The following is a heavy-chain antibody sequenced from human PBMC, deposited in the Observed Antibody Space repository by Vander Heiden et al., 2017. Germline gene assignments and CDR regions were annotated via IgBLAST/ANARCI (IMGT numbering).Heavy chain of an antibody. V-gene: IGHV3-23*01. D-gene: IGHD1-26*01. J-gene: IGHJ5*02. CDR3: AKGLVPGAS. CDR1: GFTFSSYV. CDR2: ISGNGGST. Sequence: EVQLLESGGGLVQPGGSLRLSCAASGFTFSSYVMNWVRQAPGKGLQWVSGISGNGGSTYYADSVKGRFTISRDNSKNTLFLQMDTLRDEDTAVYYCAKGLVPGASWGQGTLVTVSS.